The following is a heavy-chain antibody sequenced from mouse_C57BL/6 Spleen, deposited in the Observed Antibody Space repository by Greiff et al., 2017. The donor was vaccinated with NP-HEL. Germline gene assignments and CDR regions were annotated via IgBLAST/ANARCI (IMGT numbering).Heavy chain of an antibody. J-gene: IGHJ4*01. CDR1: GYTFTDYY. CDR3: ARPSGGAMDD. CDR2: INPYNGGT. Sequence: VQLQQSGPVLVKPGASVKMSCKASGYTFTDYYMNWVKQSHGKSLEWIGVINPYNGGTSYNQKFKGKATLTVDKSSSTAYMELNSLTSEDSAVYYCARPSGGAMDDWGQGTSVTVSS. V-gene: IGHV1-19*01.